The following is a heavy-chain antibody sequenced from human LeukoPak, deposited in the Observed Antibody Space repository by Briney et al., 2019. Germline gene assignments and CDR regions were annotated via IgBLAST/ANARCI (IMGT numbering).Heavy chain of an antibody. Sequence: GSLRLSCAASGLTFRSYAMNWVRQAPGKGLEWVSAISGSGDNTYYAHSVKGRFTISRDNSKNTLYLQMNSLRAEDTAVYYCARRAGAYSHPYDYWGQGTLVTVSS. CDR1: GLTFRSYA. CDR2: ISGSGDNT. J-gene: IGHJ4*02. V-gene: IGHV3-23*01. CDR3: ARRAGAYSHPYDY. D-gene: IGHD4/OR15-4a*01.